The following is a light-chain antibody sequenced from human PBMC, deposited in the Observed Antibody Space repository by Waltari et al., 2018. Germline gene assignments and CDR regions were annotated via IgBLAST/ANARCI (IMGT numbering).Light chain of an antibody. V-gene: IGKV1-39*01. J-gene: IGKJ2*01. CDR1: QSIGNY. CDR3: QQSYSAPRT. Sequence: DIQMTQSPSSLSASVGDSVTITCRPSQSIGNYLPWYQQKPGKAPKLLIYSASTLQSGVPSSFSGSGSGTDFTLTINSLHPEDFATYYCQQSYSAPRTFGQGTKLEIK. CDR2: SAS.